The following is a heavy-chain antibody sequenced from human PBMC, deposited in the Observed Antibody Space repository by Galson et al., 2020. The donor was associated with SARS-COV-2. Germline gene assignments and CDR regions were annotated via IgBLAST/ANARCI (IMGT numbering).Heavy chain of an antibody. CDR1: GFTFSSYA. CDR2: ISGSGGST. D-gene: IGHD1-26*01. J-gene: IGHJ4*02. CDR3: AKVHSGYVDY. Sequence: GESLKISCAASGFTFSSYAMSWVRQAPGKGLEWVSAISGSGGSTYYADSVKGRFTISRDNSKNTLYLQMNSLRAEDTAVYYCAKVHSGYVDYWGQGTLVTVSS. V-gene: IGHV3-23*01.